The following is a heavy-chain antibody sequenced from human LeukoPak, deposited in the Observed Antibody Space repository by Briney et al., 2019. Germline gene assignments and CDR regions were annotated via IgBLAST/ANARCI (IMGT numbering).Heavy chain of an antibody. CDR3: ARDQEGFDY. J-gene: IGHJ4*02. V-gene: IGHV1-46*01. CDR1: GYTFTSNY. Sequence: ASVKVSCKASGYTFTSNYIHWVRKAPGQGLEWMGMIYLRDGSTSYAQKFQGRVTVTRDTSTSTVHMELSGLRSEDTAVYYCARDQEGFDYWGQGTLVTVSS. CDR2: IYLRDGST.